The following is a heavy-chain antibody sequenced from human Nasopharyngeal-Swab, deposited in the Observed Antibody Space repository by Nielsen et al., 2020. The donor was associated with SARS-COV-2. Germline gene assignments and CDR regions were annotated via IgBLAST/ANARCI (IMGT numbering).Heavy chain of an antibody. CDR2: ISGSGGST. J-gene: IGHJ5*02. CDR3: AKDPDGDYGGNWFDP. V-gene: IGHV3-23*01. D-gene: IGHD4-17*01. Sequence: GGSLRLSCAASGFTFSGYAMSWVRQAPGKGLEWVSAISGSGGSTYYADSVKGRFTISRDNSKNTLYLQMNSLRAEDTAVYYCAKDPDGDYGGNWFDPWGQGTLVTVSS. CDR1: GFTFSGYA.